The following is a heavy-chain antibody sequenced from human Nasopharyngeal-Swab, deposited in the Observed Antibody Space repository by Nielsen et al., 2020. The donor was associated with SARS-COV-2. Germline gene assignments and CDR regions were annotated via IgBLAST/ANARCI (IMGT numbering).Heavy chain of an antibody. V-gene: IGHV7-4-1*02. Sequence: ASVKVSCKASGYTFTGYYMHWVRQAPGQGLVWMGWINTNTGNPTYAQGFTGRFVFSLDTSVSTAYLQISSLKAEDTAVYYCARDPSLTTIFGVVIIRGYYFDYWGQGTLVTVSS. D-gene: IGHD3-3*01. CDR2: INTNTGNP. J-gene: IGHJ4*02. CDR1: GYTFTGYY. CDR3: ARDPSLTTIFGVVIIRGYYFDY.